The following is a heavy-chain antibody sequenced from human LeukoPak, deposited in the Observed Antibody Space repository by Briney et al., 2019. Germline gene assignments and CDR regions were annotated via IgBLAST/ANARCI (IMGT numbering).Heavy chain of an antibody. CDR1: GFTFSDYY. J-gene: IGHJ4*02. CDR3: ASSLWGFYQRVDY. CDR2: ISTSGSTI. D-gene: IGHD3-16*02. Sequence: GGSLRLSCAASGFTFSDYYMSWIRQAPGKGLEWISYISTSGSTIYYADSVKGRFTISRDNAKNSLYLQMNSLRAEDTAVYYCASSLWGFYQRVDYWGQGTLVTVSS. V-gene: IGHV3-11*01.